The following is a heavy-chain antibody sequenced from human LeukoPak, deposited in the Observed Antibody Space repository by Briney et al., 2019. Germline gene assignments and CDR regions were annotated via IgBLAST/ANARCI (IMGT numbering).Heavy chain of an antibody. D-gene: IGHD3-3*01. CDR1: GYTLTELS. CDR2: FDPEDGET. V-gene: IGHV1-24*01. Sequence: ASVKVSCKVSGYTLTELSMHWVRQAPGKGREWMGGFDPEDGETIYAQKFQGRVTMTEDTSTDTAYMELSSLRSEDTAVYYCATATSETIFGALNYRMDVWGQGTTVTVSS. CDR3: ATATSETIFGALNYRMDV. J-gene: IGHJ6*02.